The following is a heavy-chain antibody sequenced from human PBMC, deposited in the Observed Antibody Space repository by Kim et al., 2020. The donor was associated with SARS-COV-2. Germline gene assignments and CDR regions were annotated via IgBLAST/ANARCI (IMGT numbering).Heavy chain of an antibody. V-gene: IGHV4-34*01. CDR1: GGSFSGYY. D-gene: IGHD3-9*01. CDR2: INHSGST. Sequence: SETLSLTCAVYGGSFSGYYWSWIRQPPGKGLEWIGEINHSGSTNYNPSLKSRVTISVDTSKNQFSLKLSSVTAADTAVYYCARVWVNYDILTGYYHDAFDIWGQGTMVTVSS. CDR3: ARVWVNYDILTGYYHDAFDI. J-gene: IGHJ3*02.